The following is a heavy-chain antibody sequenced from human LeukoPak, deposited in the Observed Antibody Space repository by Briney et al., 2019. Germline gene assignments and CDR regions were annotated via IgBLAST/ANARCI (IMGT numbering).Heavy chain of an antibody. Sequence: NPGGSLRLSCAASGFTFSNAWMSWVRQAPGKGLEWVGRIKSKTDGGTTDYAAPVKGRFTISRDDSKNTLYLQMNSLKTEDTAVYYCTTPIIVVVVAANDYWGQGTLVTVSS. CDR2: IKSKTDGGTT. CDR3: TTPIIVVVVAANDY. D-gene: IGHD2-15*01. CDR1: GFTFSNAW. V-gene: IGHV3-15*01. J-gene: IGHJ4*02.